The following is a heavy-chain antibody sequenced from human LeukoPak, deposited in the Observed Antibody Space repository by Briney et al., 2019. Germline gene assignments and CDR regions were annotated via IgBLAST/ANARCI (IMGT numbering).Heavy chain of an antibody. J-gene: IGHJ5*02. CDR2: ISYDGSNK. CDR3: AKDRDSSSWYQSSDWFDP. Sequence: GGSLRLSCAASGFTFSSYGMHWVRQAPGKGLEWVAVISYDGSNKYYADSAKGRFTISRDNSKNTLYLQMNSLRAEDTAVYYCAKDRDSSSWYQSSDWFDPWGQGTLVTVSS. D-gene: IGHD6-13*01. CDR1: GFTFSSYG. V-gene: IGHV3-30*18.